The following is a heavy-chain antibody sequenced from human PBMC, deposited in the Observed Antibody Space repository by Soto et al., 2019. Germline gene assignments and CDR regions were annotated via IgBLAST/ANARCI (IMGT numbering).Heavy chain of an antibody. CDR1: GYTFTGYY. CDR2: INPNSGGT. J-gene: IGHJ5*02. Sequence: ASVKVSCKASGYTFTGYYMHWVRQAPGQGLEWMGWINPNSGGTNYPQKFQGWVTMTRDTSISTAYMELSRLRSDDTAVYYCARGYYYGSGTLWFDPWGQGTLVTVSS. D-gene: IGHD3-10*01. V-gene: IGHV1-2*04. CDR3: ARGYYYGSGTLWFDP.